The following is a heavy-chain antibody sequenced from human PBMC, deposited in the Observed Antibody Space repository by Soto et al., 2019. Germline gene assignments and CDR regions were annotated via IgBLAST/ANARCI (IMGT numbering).Heavy chain of an antibody. CDR1: GGSISSGGYY. J-gene: IGHJ4*02. CDR2: I. Sequence: SETLSLTCTVSGGSISSGGYYWSWIRQHPGKGLEWIGYIYNPSLKSRVTISVDTSKNQFSLKLSSVTAADTAVYYCARADYDSSGYYYYFDYWGQGTLVTVSS. D-gene: IGHD3-22*01. V-gene: IGHV4-31*03. CDR3: ARADYDSSGYYYYFDY.